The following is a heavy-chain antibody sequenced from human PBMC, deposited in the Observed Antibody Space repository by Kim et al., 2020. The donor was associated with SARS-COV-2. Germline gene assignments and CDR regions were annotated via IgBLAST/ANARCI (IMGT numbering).Heavy chain of an antibody. V-gene: IGHV6-1*01. D-gene: IGHD5-12*01. CDR3: ASDGAGYKDLEH. Sequence: DYAVSVKGRITINPDTSKNQFSLQLKSGTPEDTAVYYCASDGAGYKDLEHWGQGSLVTVSS. J-gene: IGHJ4*02.